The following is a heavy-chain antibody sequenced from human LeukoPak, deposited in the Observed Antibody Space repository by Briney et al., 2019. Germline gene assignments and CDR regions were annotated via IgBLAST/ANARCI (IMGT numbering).Heavy chain of an antibody. J-gene: IGHJ4*02. CDR2: IYYSGST. CDR3: ARLAVAGDPPASTDDY. CDR1: GGSISSGGYY. V-gene: IGHV4-31*03. D-gene: IGHD6-19*01. Sequence: PSETLSLTCTVSGGSISSGGYYWSWIRQHPGKGLEWIGYIYYSGSTYYNPSLKSRVTISVDTSKNQFSLKLSSVTAADTAVYYCARLAVAGDPPASTDDYWGQGTLVTVSS.